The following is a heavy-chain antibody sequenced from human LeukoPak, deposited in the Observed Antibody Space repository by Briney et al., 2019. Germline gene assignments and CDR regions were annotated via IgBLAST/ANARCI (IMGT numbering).Heavy chain of an antibody. V-gene: IGHV3-21*01. CDR1: GFTFSSYS. CDR3: ARASKVEAFDV. CDR2: ISSSSSYI. D-gene: IGHD2-15*01. J-gene: IGHJ3*01. Sequence: PGGSLRLSCAASGFTFSSYSMNWVRQAPGKGLEWVSSISSSSSYIYYADSVKGRFTISRDNSKNTLFLQMNSLRAEDTAVYYCARASKVEAFDVWGQGTMVTVSS.